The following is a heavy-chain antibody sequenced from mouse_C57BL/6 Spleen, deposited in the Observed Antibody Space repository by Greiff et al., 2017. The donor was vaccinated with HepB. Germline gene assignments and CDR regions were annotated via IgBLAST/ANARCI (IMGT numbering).Heavy chain of an antibody. CDR3: ARSTGSWYFDV. V-gene: IGHV1-82*01. D-gene: IGHD4-1*02. Sequence: VQLKESGPELVKPGASVKISCKASGYAFSSSWMNWVKQRPGKGLEWIGRIYPGDGDTNYNGKFKGKATLTADKSSSTAYMQLSSLTSEDSAVYFCARSTGSWYFDVWGTGTTVTVSS. J-gene: IGHJ1*03. CDR2: IYPGDGDT. CDR1: GYAFSSSW.